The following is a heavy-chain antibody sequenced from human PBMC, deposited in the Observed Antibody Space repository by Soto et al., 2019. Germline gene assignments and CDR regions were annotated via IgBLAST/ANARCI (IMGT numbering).Heavy chain of an antibody. J-gene: IGHJ3*02. D-gene: IGHD3-10*01. CDR2: IFWDDDK. CDR3: AHRKTYNNRRGGFGAFDI. CDR1: GFSPSTSGVG. V-gene: IGHV2-5*02. Sequence: SGPTLVNPTQTLTLTCTFSGFSPSTSGVGVGWIRQPPGKALEWLALIFWDDDKPYSPSLKSRLTITKDTSKNQVALTMTNMDPVDTATYYCAHRKTYNNRRGGFGAFDIWGQGTMVTVSS.